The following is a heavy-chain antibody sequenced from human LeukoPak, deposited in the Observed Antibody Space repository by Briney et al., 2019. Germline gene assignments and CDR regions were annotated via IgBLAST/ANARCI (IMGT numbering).Heavy chain of an antibody. CDR2: ISDSGST. Sequence: PSETLSLTCTVSGGSISSYYWSWIRQPPGKGLEWTGYISDSGSTNYNPSLKSRLTISVDTSKNQFSLKLSSVTAADTAVYYCARTRYSSGWFFDYWGQGTLVTVSS. CDR1: GGSISSYY. V-gene: IGHV4-59*01. J-gene: IGHJ4*02. CDR3: ARTRYSSGWFFDY. D-gene: IGHD6-19*01.